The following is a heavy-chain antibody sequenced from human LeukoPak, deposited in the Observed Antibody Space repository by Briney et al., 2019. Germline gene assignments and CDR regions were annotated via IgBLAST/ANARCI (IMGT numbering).Heavy chain of an antibody. V-gene: IGHV3-64*02. Sequence: GGSLRLSCVAFGFTFSTCPMYWVRQAPGKGLELVSSINSNGGRTYYADSMKGRFTVSRDNSKNTLYLQMDSLRAEDMAVYYCARSYYCGSGTYAPPVGHWGQGTLVTVSS. J-gene: IGHJ4*02. CDR1: GFTFSTCP. CDR2: INSNGGRT. CDR3: ARSYYCGSGTYAPPVGH. D-gene: IGHD3-10*01.